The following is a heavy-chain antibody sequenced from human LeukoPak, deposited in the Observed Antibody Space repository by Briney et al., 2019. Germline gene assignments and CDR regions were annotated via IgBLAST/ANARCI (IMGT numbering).Heavy chain of an antibody. Sequence: GGSLRLSCAASGFTFSDAWMSWVRQAPGKGLEWVGRLKSQTDAGTTDYAAPVKGRFTISREDSKNTLYLQMNSLKTEDTAVYYCTGTRNWREDYISVWGKGTKVTVSS. CDR1: GFTFSDAW. V-gene: IGHV3-15*01. CDR3: TGTRNWREDYISV. D-gene: IGHD2/OR15-2a*01. J-gene: IGHJ6*03. CDR2: LKSQTDAGTT.